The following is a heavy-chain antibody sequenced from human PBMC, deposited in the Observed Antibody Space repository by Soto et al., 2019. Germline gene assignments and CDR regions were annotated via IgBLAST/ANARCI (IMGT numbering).Heavy chain of an antibody. D-gene: IGHD2-21*02. J-gene: IGHJ4*02. CDR1: GFTFSSYG. V-gene: IGHV3-33*01. CDR3: ARATAIPYYIDY. Sequence: GGSLRLSCAASGFTFSSYGMHWVRQAPGKGLEWVAVIWYDGSNKYYGDSVKGRFTISRDNAKNTLYLQMTSLRAEDTAVYFCARATAIPYYIDYWGRGTLVT. CDR2: IWYDGSNK.